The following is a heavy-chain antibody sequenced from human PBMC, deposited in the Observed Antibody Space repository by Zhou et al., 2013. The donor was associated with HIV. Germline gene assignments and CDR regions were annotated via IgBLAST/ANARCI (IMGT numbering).Heavy chain of an antibody. CDR2: IIPMFGTP. Sequence: QVQLVQSGAEVKKPGSSVKVSCRASEGTFGDYAICWVRQAPGHGLEWMGGIIPMFGTPDYAQKFQGRVTITADESTTTAYMEVNSLRSEDTAVYYCAKSPKACSNTTCYINYYYYMDVWGKGTTVTVSS. V-gene: IGHV1-69*12. J-gene: IGHJ6*03. CDR3: AKSPKACSNTTCYINYYYYMDV. CDR1: EGTFGDYA. D-gene: IGHD2-2*02.